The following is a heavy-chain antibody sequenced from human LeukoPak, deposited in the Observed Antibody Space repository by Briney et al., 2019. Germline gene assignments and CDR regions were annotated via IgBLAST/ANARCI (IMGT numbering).Heavy chain of an antibody. V-gene: IGHV4-59*08. CDR3: ARQTRNYYDSSALGFDY. J-gene: IGHJ4*02. Sequence: SETLSLTCTVAGGSISSYYWSWIRQPPGKGLEWLGYIYYSGSTNYNPSLKSRVTIPVDTSKNQFSLKLSSVTAADTAVYYCARQTRNYYDSSALGFDYWGQGTLVTVSS. CDR2: IYYSGST. D-gene: IGHD3-22*01. CDR1: GGSISSYY.